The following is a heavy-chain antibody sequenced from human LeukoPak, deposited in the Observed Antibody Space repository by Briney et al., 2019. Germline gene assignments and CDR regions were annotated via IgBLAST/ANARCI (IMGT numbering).Heavy chain of an antibody. J-gene: IGHJ4*02. CDR2: INTDGTTT. CDR3: TTLYGGSLDY. V-gene: IGHV3-74*01. Sequence: GGSLRLSCAASGLTFSNYWIHWVRQAPGEGLVWVSRINTDGTTTSYADSVKGRFTISRDNAKNTVYLQMNSLRAEDTAVYYCTTLYGGSLDYWGQGTLVTVSS. D-gene: IGHD5-12*01. CDR1: GLTFSNYW.